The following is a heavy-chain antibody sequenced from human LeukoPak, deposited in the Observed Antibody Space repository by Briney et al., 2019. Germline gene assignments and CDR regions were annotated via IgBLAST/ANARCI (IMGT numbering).Heavy chain of an antibody. CDR1: GFTFSSYA. CDR2: ISGSGGST. CDR3: ARDPENRYCSGGSCYPDY. J-gene: IGHJ4*02. Sequence: GGSLRLSCAVSGFTFSSYAMNWVRQAPGKGLEWVSTISGSGGSTYYADSVKGRFTISRDNSKNTLYLQMNSLRAEDTAVYYCARDPENRYCSGGSCYPDYWGQGTLVTVSS. V-gene: IGHV3-23*01. D-gene: IGHD2-15*01.